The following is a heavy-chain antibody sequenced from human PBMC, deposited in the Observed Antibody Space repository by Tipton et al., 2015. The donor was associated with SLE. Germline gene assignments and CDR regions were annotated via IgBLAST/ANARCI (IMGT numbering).Heavy chain of an antibody. J-gene: IGHJ4*02. CDR2: IYSSGNT. CDR3: ARLVVVTAKVDY. D-gene: IGHD2-21*02. V-gene: IGHV4-39*01. CDR1: GDSISTPTNYY. Sequence: TLSLTCTVSGDSISTPTNYYWGWIRQPPGKGLEWIGSIYSSGNTYYNPSLRSRVTISVDTSKNQFSLKLSSVTAADTAVYYCARLVVVTAKVDYWGQGTLVTVSS.